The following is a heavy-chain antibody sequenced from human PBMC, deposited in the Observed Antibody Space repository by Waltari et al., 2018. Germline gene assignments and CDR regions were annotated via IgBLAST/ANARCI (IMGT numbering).Heavy chain of an antibody. CDR1: GGSISSYY. CDR2: IYYSGST. CDR3: ARVGYYYGMDV. V-gene: IGHV4-59*01. Sequence: QVQLQESGPGLVKPSETLFLTCTVSGGSISSYYWSWIRQPPGKGLEWIGYIYYSGSTNYNPSLKSRVTISVDTSKNQFSLKLSSVTAADTAVYYCARVGYYYGMDVWGQGTTVTVSS. J-gene: IGHJ6*02.